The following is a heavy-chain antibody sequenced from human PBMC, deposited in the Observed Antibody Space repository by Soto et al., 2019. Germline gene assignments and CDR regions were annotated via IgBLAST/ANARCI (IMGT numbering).Heavy chain of an antibody. CDR3: AKDRRRYCSSTSCPHYGMDV. CDR1: GFTFSSYA. Sequence: GSLRLSCAASGFTFSSYAMSWVRQAPGKGLEWVSAISRSGGSTYYADSVKGRFTISRDNSNNTLYLQMNSLRAEDTAVYYCAKDRRRYCSSTSCPHYGMDVWGQGTTVTVSS. V-gene: IGHV3-23*01. J-gene: IGHJ6*02. D-gene: IGHD2-2*01. CDR2: ISRSGGST.